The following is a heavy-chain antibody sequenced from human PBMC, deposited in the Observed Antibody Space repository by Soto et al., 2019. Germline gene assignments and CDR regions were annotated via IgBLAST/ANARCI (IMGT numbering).Heavy chain of an antibody. J-gene: IGHJ5*02. CDR3: ARNLGAPAAYNWFDP. Sequence: SETLSLTCTVSGGSISSYYWSWIRQPPGKGLEWIGYIYYSGSTNYSPSLKSRVTISVDTSKNQFSLKLYFVTAADTAVYYCARNLGAPAAYNWFDPWGLGTLVTVSS. CDR1: GGSISSYY. D-gene: IGHD2-2*01. V-gene: IGHV4-59*01. CDR2: IYYSGST.